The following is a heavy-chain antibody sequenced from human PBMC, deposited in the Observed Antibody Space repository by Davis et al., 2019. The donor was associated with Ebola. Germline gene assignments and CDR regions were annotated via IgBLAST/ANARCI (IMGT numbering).Heavy chain of an antibody. CDR1: GGTFSSYA. Sequence: SVKVSCKASGGTFSSYAISWVRQAPGQGLEWMGGIIPILGIANYAQKFQGRVTITADESTSTAYMELSSLRSEDTAVYYCARAEDTAMVTQGAFDIWGQGTMVTVSS. CDR3: ARAEDTAMVTQGAFDI. CDR2: IIPILGIA. J-gene: IGHJ3*02. D-gene: IGHD5-18*01. V-gene: IGHV1-69*10.